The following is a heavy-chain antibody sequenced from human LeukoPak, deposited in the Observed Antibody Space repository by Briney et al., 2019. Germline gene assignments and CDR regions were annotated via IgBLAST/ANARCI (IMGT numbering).Heavy chain of an antibody. J-gene: IGHJ4*02. CDR3: VWNYGSGVY. CDR1: GFTFSTYA. CDR2: ITGSGDGT. Sequence: GGSLRLSCAASGFTFSTYAMTWVRQAPGKGLEWVSSITGSGDGTSAADSVTGRFSISRDNSKSTLYLQMNSLRVEDTAVYYCVWNYGSGVYWGQGTLVTVSS. D-gene: IGHD1-7*01. V-gene: IGHV3-23*01.